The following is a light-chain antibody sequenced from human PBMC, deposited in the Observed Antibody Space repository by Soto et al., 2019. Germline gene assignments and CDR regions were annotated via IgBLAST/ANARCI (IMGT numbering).Light chain of an antibody. Sequence: QSVLTQPASVSGSPGQSITLSCTGTSSDVGSYNLVSWFQQHPGKAPKLIIYEGSKRPSGVSTRFSGAKSGNTATLTISGLQAEDEADYPCYSFAGRGSWVFGGGTKLTVL. CDR3: YSFAGRGSWV. CDR2: EGS. V-gene: IGLV2-23*01. CDR1: SSDVGSYNL. J-gene: IGLJ3*02.